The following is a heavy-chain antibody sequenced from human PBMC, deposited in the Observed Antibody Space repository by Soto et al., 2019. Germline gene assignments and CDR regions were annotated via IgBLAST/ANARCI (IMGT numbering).Heavy chain of an antibody. CDR1: GGTFSSYA. D-gene: IGHD5-18*01. V-gene: IGHV1-69*13. CDR3: ATRGYSYGYLSYYYYGMDV. J-gene: IGHJ6*02. Sequence: SVKVSCKASGGTFSSYAISWVRQAPGQGLEWMGGIIPIFGTANYAQKFQGRVTITADESTSTAYMELSSLRSEDTAVYYCATRGYSYGYLSYYYYGMDVWGQGTTVTVSS. CDR2: IIPIFGTA.